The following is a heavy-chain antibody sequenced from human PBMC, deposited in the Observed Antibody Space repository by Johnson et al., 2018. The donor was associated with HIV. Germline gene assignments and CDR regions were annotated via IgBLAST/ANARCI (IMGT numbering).Heavy chain of an antibody. D-gene: IGHD1-26*01. J-gene: IGHJ3*02. CDR3: ARDWEGYAFDI. V-gene: IGHV3-30-3*01. CDR1: GFTFSSYA. CDR2: ISYDGSNK. Sequence: QEQLVESGGGVVQPGRSLRLSCAASGFTFSSYAMHWVRQAPGKGLEWVAVISYDGSNKYYADSVKGPFTISRDNSKNTLDLQMNRLRAQDTAVYYCARDWEGYAFDIWGQGTMVTVSS.